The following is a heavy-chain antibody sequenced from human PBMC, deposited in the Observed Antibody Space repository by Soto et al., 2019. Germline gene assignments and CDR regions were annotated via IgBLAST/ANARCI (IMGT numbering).Heavy chain of an antibody. CDR2: ISGSGGST. CDR3: ASRSSGWYFDY. Sequence: AGSLTLSCAASGFTFSSYAMNWVRQAPGKGLEWVSVISGSGGSTYYADSVKGRFTISRDNSKNTLYLQMNSLRAEDTAVYYCASRSSGWYFDYWGQGTLVTVSS. J-gene: IGHJ4*02. D-gene: IGHD6-19*01. CDR1: GFTFSSYA. V-gene: IGHV3-23*01.